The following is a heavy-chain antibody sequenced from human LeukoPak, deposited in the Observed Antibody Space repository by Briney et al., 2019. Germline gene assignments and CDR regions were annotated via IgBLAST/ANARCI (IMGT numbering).Heavy chain of an antibody. J-gene: IGHJ4*02. CDR1: GFTFSSYG. V-gene: IGHV3-30*18. CDR3: AKDHHPLITIFGVVMDY. Sequence: GRSLRLSCAASGFTFSSYGMHWVRQAPGKGLEWVAVISYDGSNKYYADSVKGRFTISRDNSKNTLYLQVNSLRAEDTAVYYCAKDHHPLITIFGVVMDYWGQGTLVTVSS. D-gene: IGHD3-3*01. CDR2: ISYDGSNK.